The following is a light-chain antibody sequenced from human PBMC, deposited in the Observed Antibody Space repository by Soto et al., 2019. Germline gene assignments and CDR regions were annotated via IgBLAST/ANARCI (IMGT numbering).Light chain of an antibody. CDR3: AAWDDSLNGMV. J-gene: IGLJ2*01. V-gene: IGLV1-44*01. CDR1: SSNIGSKT. Sequence: QSVLTQPPSASGTPGQRVTISCSGSSSNIGSKTVNWYQQLPGTAPKLLIYSNNQRPSGVPDRFSGSKSGTSASLAISGLQSEDEADYYYAAWDDSLNGMVFGGGTKLTVL. CDR2: SNN.